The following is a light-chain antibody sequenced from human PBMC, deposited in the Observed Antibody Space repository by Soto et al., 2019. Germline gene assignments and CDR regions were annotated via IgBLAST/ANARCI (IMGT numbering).Light chain of an antibody. J-gene: IGLJ1*01. CDR3: SSYAGSNNSV. CDR1: SSDVGGYNY. CDR2: EVS. V-gene: IGLV2-8*01. Sequence: QSVLTQPPSASGSPGQSVTISCTGTSSDVGGYNYVSWYQQHPGKAPKLMIYEVSERPSGVPDRFSGSKSSNTASLTVSGLQAEDEADYYCSSYAGSNNSVFGTGTKLTVL.